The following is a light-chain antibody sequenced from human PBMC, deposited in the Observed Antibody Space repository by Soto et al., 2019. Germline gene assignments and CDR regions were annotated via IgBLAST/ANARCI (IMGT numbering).Light chain of an antibody. CDR2: EAS. CDR1: QSVSSY. Sequence: EIVLTQSPATLSLSPGERATLSCRASQSVSSYLAWYQQKPGQAPRLLIYEASNRATGIPARFSGSGSGTDFTLTISSRETEDFAVYYCQQRKNWPPLTFGGGTKVDIK. CDR3: QQRKNWPPLT. J-gene: IGKJ4*01. V-gene: IGKV3-11*01.